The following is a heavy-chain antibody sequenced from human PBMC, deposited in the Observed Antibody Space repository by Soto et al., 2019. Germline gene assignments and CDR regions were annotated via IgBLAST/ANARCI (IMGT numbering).Heavy chain of an antibody. J-gene: IGHJ4*02. CDR2: IYYSGST. V-gene: IGHV4-39*01. CDR1: GGSISSSSYY. D-gene: IGHD1-26*01. CDR3: ASQGGELLHIDY. Sequence: QLQLQESGPGLVKPSETLSLTCTVSGGSISSSSYYWGWIRQPPGKGLEWIGSIYYSGSTYYNPSLKSRVTIAEDTSKNQFSLKLSSVTAADTAVYYCASQGGELLHIDYWGQGTLVTVSS.